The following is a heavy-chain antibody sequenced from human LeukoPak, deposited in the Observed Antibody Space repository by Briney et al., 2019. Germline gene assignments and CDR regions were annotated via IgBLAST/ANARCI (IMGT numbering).Heavy chain of an antibody. CDR1: GFTFSSYW. J-gene: IGHJ4*02. CDR3: VKDSPPRYSGSPPAY. V-gene: IGHV3-7*03. D-gene: IGHD1-26*01. CDR2: INKDGGEK. Sequence: GGSLRLSCAASGFTFSSYWMSWVRQAPGKGLEWVANINKDGGEKYYVDSVKGRFTISRDNAKNSLYLQMDSLRADDTAVYYCVKDSPPRYSGSPPAYWGQGTLVTVSS.